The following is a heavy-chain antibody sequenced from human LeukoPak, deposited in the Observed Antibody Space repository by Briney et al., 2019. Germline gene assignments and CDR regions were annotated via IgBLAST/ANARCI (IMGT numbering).Heavy chain of an antibody. Sequence: ASVKVSCKASGYTFTSYGISWVRQAPGQGLEWMGWISAYNGNTNYAQKLQGRVTMTTDTSTSTAYMELRSLRSGDTAVYYCARDLSPVDYDSSGLIDYWGQGTLVTVSS. CDR1: GYTFTSYG. D-gene: IGHD3-22*01. J-gene: IGHJ4*02. V-gene: IGHV1-18*01. CDR2: ISAYNGNT. CDR3: ARDLSPVDYDSSGLIDY.